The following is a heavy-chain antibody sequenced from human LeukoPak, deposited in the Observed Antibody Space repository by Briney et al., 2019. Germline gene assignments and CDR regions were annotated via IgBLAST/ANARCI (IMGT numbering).Heavy chain of an antibody. Sequence: PGGSLRLSCAASGFTFDDYAMHWVRQAPGKGLEWVSGISWNIGSIGYSDSVKGRFTISRDNAKNSLYLQMNSLRAEDTALYYCAKELPPSTYYCGSGSHRGAFDIWGQGTMVTVSS. CDR2: ISWNIGSI. D-gene: IGHD3-10*01. CDR3: AKELPPSTYYCGSGSHRGAFDI. CDR1: GFTFDDYA. V-gene: IGHV3-9*01. J-gene: IGHJ3*02.